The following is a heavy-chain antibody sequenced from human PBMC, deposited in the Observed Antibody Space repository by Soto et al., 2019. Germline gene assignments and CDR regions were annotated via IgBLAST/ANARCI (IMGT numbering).Heavy chain of an antibody. CDR1: GGSMNSYY. CDR2: IYYSGST. V-gene: IGHV4-59*01. CDR3: ARPHGGSSGWDNWFDP. Sequence: SETLSLTCTVSGGSMNSYYWSWIRQPPGKGLEWIGYIYYSGSTNYNPSLKSRVTISVDTSKNQFSLKLSSVTAADTAVYYCARPHGGSSGWDNWFDPWGQGTLVTVSS. D-gene: IGHD6-25*01. J-gene: IGHJ5*02.